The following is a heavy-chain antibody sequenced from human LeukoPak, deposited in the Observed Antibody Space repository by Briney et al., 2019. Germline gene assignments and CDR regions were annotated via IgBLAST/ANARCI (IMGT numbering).Heavy chain of an antibody. CDR3: ARDHEQQPGTPLDP. Sequence: GGSLRLSCAASGFIFSTSGMHWVRQAPGKGLEWLALISNDGSYEYYADSVKGRFTISRDNSKNTLYLQMNSLRAEDTAVYYCARDHEQQPGTPLDPWGQGTLVTVSS. V-gene: IGHV3-30*03. CDR2: ISNDGSYE. CDR1: GFIFSTSG. D-gene: IGHD6-13*01. J-gene: IGHJ5*02.